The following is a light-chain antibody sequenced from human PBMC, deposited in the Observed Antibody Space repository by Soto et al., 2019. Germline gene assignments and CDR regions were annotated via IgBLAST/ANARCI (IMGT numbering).Light chain of an antibody. Sequence: EIGMTQSPATLSVSPGERATLSCRASQSVSSNLAWYQQKPGQAPRLLIYGASTRAADVPARFSGGGSGTEFTLTISSLQSEDFAGYHCQQYNNWPQTFGQGTKV. CDR2: GAS. CDR3: QQYNNWPQT. J-gene: IGKJ1*01. V-gene: IGKV3-15*01. CDR1: QSVSSN.